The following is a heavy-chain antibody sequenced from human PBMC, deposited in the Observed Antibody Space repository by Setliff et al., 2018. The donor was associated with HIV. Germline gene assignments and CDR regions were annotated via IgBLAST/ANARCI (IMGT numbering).Heavy chain of an antibody. J-gene: IGHJ4*02. Sequence: ASVKVSCKPSGYTFTTYGISWVRQAPGQGLEWMGWISTYSDETSSSQNLQGRLTMTTDTATGTAYMELRSLRSEDTAVYYCARDYYGSGSYFILDYWGTGTLVTVSS. CDR1: GYTFTTYG. CDR3: ARDYYGSGSYFILDY. CDR2: ISTYSDET. V-gene: IGHV1-18*01. D-gene: IGHD3-10*01.